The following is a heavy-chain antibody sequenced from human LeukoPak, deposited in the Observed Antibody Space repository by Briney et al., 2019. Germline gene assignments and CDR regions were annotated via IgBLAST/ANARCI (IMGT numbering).Heavy chain of an antibody. CDR2: INPSGGST. CDR1: GYTFTSYY. D-gene: IGHD3-9*01. J-gene: IGHJ3*02. CDR3: ARDLPANQIRYFDWLGGGAFDI. Sequence: GASVTVSCKASGYTFTSYYMHWVRQAPGQGLEWMGIINPSGGSTSYAQKFQGRVTMTRDTSTSTVYMELSSLRSEDTAVYYCARDLPANQIRYFDWLGGGAFDIWGQGTMVTVSS. V-gene: IGHV1-46*01.